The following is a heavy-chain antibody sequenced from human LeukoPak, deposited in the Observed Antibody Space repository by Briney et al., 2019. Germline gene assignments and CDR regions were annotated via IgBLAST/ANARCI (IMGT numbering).Heavy chain of an antibody. D-gene: IGHD3-22*01. CDR2: IIPIFGTA. V-gene: IGHV1-69*05. CDR3: SAYYDSSGYHLY. CDR1: GGTFSSYA. J-gene: IGHJ4*02. Sequence: SVKVSCKASGGTFSSYAISWVRQAPGQGLEWMGGIIPIFGTANYAQKFQGRVTITTDESTSTAYMELSSLRSEDTAVYYCSAYYDSSGYHLYWGQGTLVTVSS.